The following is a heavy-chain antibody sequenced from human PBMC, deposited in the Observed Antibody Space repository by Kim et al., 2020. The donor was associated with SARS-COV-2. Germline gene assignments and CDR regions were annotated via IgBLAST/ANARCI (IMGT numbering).Heavy chain of an antibody. CDR2: ISYDGSNK. D-gene: IGHD2-2*01. J-gene: IGHJ6*02. CDR1: GFTFSSYG. CDR3: AKDHGLRCSSTSCYSWFYYYYGMDV. Sequence: GGSLRLSCAASGFTFSSYGMHWVRQAPVKGLEWVAVISYDGSNKYYADSVKGRFTISRDNSKNTLYLQMNSLRAEDTAVYYCAKDHGLRCSSTSCYSWFYYYYGMDVWGQGTTVTVSS. V-gene: IGHV3-30*18.